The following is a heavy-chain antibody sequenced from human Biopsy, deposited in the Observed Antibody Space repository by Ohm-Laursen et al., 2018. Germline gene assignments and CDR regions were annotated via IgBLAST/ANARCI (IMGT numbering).Heavy chain of an antibody. J-gene: IGHJ4*02. Sequence: GTLSLTCAVSGDSLSSGPDNWSWIRQPPGQGLEYIGFIYSGGNTNYNPSLQNRVTMSVDTSKNQFSLELSPVIAADTAVYYCARGRRTSGWPYFANWGQGTLVIVSS. D-gene: IGHD6-19*01. CDR1: GDSLSSGPDN. CDR3: ARGRRTSGWPYFAN. CDR2: IYSGGNT. V-gene: IGHV4-61*01.